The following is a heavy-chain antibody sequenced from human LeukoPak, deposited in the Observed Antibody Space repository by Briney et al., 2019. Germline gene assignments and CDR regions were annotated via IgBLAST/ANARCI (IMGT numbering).Heavy chain of an antibody. J-gene: IGHJ3*02. CDR1: GYSISSAYY. V-gene: IGHV4-38-2*02. CDR2: IYHSGST. CDR3: ASYGWYRSHDAIDI. D-gene: IGHD6-19*01. Sequence: SETLSLTCIVSGYSISSAYYWGWIRQPPGKGLEWIGNIYHSGSTYYNPSLKSRVTISVDTSKNQFSLKLSSVTAADTAVYYCASYGWYRSHDAIDIWGQGTMVTVSS.